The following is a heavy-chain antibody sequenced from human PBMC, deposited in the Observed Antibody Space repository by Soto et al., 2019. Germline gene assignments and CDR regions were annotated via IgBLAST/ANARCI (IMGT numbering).Heavy chain of an antibody. CDR3: ARVPEGERSPYFHFYAMDV. Sequence: SETLSLTCTVSGGSISNNEFYWSWIRQPPGKGLEWIGYIYYSGSTYYNPSLKSRVIISVDRSKNQFSLNLSSVTAADTAVYYCARVPEGERSPYFHFYAMDVWGQGTTVTVSS. J-gene: IGHJ6*02. D-gene: IGHD3-16*01. CDR2: IYYSGST. CDR1: GGSISNNEFY. V-gene: IGHV4-30-4*01.